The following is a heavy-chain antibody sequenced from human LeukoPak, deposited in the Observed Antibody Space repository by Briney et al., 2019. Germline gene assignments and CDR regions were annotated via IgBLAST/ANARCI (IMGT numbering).Heavy chain of an antibody. CDR3: ARDSVGYAQRGVTS. D-gene: IGHD5-12*01. J-gene: IGHJ5*02. V-gene: IGHV4-39*07. CDR1: GGSISISSSRYY. Sequence: SETLSLTCTVSGGSISISSSRYYWGWVRQPPGKGLEGIGNVYYTGSTYYNPSLKSRVTISLDTSMNQFSLKLSSVPAADTAVYYCARDSVGYAQRGVTSWGQGTLVTVS. CDR2: VYYTGST.